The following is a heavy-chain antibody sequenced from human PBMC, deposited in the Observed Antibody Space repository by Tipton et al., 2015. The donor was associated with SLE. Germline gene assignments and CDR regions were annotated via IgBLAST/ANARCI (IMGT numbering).Heavy chain of an antibody. Sequence: SLRLSCAASGFTFSSYEMNWVRQAPGKGLEWVSGISGSGESTYYADSVKGRFTISRDNSKNTLYLQMNSLRPEDTAVYYCAKNLGLPPYIDIWGQGTMVTVSS. J-gene: IGHJ3*02. CDR2: ISGSGEST. CDR1: GFTFSSYE. V-gene: IGHV3-23*01. D-gene: IGHD4-11*01. CDR3: AKNLGLPPYIDI.